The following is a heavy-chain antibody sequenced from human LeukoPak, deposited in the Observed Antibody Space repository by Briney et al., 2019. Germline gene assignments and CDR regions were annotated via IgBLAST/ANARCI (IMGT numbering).Heavy chain of an antibody. D-gene: IGHD4/OR15-4a*01. CDR3: AKAIPATMAKLYYYYYYYGMDV. CDR2: ISYDGSNK. CDR1: GFTFSSYG. V-gene: IGHV3-30*18. Sequence: GGSLRLSCAASGFTFSSYGMHWVRQAPGKGLEWVAVISYDGSNKYYADSVKGRFTISRDNSKNTLYLQMNSLRAEDTAVYYCAKAIPATMAKLYYYYYYYGMDVWGQGTTVTVSS. J-gene: IGHJ6*02.